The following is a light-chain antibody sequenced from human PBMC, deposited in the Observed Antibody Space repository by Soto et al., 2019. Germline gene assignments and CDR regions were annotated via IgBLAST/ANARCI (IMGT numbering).Light chain of an antibody. CDR2: GAS. V-gene: IGKV3-15*01. CDR1: QSVSSN. Sequence: EIVMTQSPATLSVSPGERATLSCRASQSVSSNFAWYQQKPGQAPRLLIYGASTRATGIPARFSGSGSGIAVTLTISSLQSEDFAVYFCQQYNNWPPWTFGQGTKVEIK. CDR3: QQYNNWPPWT. J-gene: IGKJ1*01.